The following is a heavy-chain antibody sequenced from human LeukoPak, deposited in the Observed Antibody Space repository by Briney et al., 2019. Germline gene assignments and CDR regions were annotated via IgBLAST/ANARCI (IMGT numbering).Heavy chain of an antibody. D-gene: IGHD6-13*01. CDR1: GGSFSGYY. Sequence: SETLSLTCAVSGGSFSGYYWIWIRQPPGKGLEWIGEMNHSGSTNYNPSLKSRVTISVDTSKNQFSLKLSSVTAADTAVYYCARGSSSWYSPPDAFDIWGEGRMVTVSS. CDR2: MNHSGST. V-gene: IGHV4-34*01. CDR3: ARGSSSWYSPPDAFDI. J-gene: IGHJ3*02.